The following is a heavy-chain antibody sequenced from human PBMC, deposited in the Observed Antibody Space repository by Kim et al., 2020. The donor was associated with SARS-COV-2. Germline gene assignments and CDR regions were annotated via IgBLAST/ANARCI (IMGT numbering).Heavy chain of an antibody. V-gene: IGHV3-21*01. D-gene: IGHD5-18*01. CDR3: ATWILGGFDY. CDR1: GFSFSSHS. CDR2: IISSSTYI. Sequence: GGSLRLSCEASGFSFSSHSMEWARQAPGKGLEWVASIISSSTYIYYADSVKGRFTISRDNAKNSLYLQMNSLRAEDTAVYYCATWILGGFDYWGQGTLVT. J-gene: IGHJ4*02.